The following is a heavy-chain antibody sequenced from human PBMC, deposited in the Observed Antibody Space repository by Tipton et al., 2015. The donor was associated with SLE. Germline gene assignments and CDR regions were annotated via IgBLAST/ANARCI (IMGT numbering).Heavy chain of an antibody. Sequence: TLSLTCTVSGGSISSYYWSWIRQPPGKGLEWIGYIYYSGSTNYNPSLKSRVTISVDTSKNQFSLKLSSVTAADTAMYYCARGLWGYYYSRVPLCKATTVTVSS. CDR3: ARGLWGYYYSRVP. V-gene: IGHV4-59*01. J-gene: IGHJ6*03. CDR2: IYYSGST. D-gene: IGHD3-16*01. CDR1: GGSISSYY.